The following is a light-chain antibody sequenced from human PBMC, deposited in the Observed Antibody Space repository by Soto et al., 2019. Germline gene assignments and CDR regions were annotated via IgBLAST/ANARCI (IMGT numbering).Light chain of an antibody. CDR1: SSDVGGYNY. J-gene: IGLJ2*01. V-gene: IGLV2-11*01. CDR2: DVS. Sequence: QSALTQPRSVSGSPGQSVTISCTGTSSDVGGYNYVSWYQQHPGKAPKLMIYDVSKRPSGVPDRFSGSKSGNTASLTISWLQAADEAYYYCCSSAGSYNLGVFGGGTKLTVL. CDR3: CSSAGSYNLGV.